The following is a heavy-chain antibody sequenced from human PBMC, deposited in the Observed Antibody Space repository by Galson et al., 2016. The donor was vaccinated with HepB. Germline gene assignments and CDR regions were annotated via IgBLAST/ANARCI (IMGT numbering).Heavy chain of an antibody. V-gene: IGHV3-23*01. J-gene: IGHJ4*02. CDR1: TFTFSSFA. CDR3: ARHPDYYDNSGYLDY. D-gene: IGHD3-22*01. CDR2: IGHSGGYI. Sequence: SLRLSCAASTFTFSSFAMSWVRQAPGKGLEWVSSIGHSGGYIYYADSVKGRFTISRDNSNNTLYLQMNSLRAEDTAVYYCARHPDYYDNSGYLDYWCQGTLVTVPS.